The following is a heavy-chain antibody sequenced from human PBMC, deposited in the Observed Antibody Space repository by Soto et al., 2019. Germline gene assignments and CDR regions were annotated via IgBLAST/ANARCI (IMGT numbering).Heavy chain of an antibody. CDR1: GASISVHSYY. Sequence: SETLSLTCTVSGASISVHSYYWTWIRQPPGKGLDWIGSSYYSGTTYFNPSLKSRATISVDTSKNQFSLRLTSVTAADTAIYYCTRRYNWNDKYFDPWGPGALVTSPQ. J-gene: IGHJ5*02. D-gene: IGHD1-20*01. V-gene: IGHV4-39*01. CDR2: SYYSGTT. CDR3: TRRYNWNDKYFDP.